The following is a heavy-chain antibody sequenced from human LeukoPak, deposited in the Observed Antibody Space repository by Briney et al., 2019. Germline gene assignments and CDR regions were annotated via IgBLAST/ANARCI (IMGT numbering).Heavy chain of an antibody. D-gene: IGHD2-15*01. CDR1: GFTFSSYA. Sequence: GGSLRLSCAAPGFTFSSYAMHWVRQAPGKGLEWVAVISYDGSNKYYADSVKGRFTISRDNSKNTLYLQMNSLRAEDTAVYYCAREGYCSGGSCYPGLLDYWGQGTLVTVSS. CDR2: ISYDGSNK. CDR3: AREGYCSGGSCYPGLLDY. J-gene: IGHJ4*02. V-gene: IGHV3-30*04.